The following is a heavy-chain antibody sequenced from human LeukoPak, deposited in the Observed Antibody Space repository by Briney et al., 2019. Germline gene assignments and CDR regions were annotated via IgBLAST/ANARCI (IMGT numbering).Heavy chain of an antibody. CDR3: TTVERWLLRSSPY. J-gene: IGHJ4*02. CDR1: GFTFSNAW. D-gene: IGHD5-24*01. Sequence: GGSLRLSCAASGFTFSNAWMTWVRQAPGKGLEWVGRIETKTDGGTTDYAAPVKGRFTISRDDSKNTLYLQMNSLKTDDTTVYYCTTVERWLLRSSPYWGQGTLVTVSS. V-gene: IGHV3-15*04. CDR2: IETKTDGGTT.